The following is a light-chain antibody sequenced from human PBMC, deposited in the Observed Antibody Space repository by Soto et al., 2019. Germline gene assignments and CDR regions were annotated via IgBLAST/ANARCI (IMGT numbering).Light chain of an antibody. CDR1: QTIVNN. CDR2: GVS. Sequence: EIVMTQSPATLSVSPGERATLSCRASQTIVNNLARYQQKPGQAPRLLMYGVSTRATGVPSRFSGSGSGTEFTITISSLQSEDFAVYYCQQYNNWPPATFGQGTKVEIK. V-gene: IGKV3-15*01. J-gene: IGKJ1*01. CDR3: QQYNNWPPAT.